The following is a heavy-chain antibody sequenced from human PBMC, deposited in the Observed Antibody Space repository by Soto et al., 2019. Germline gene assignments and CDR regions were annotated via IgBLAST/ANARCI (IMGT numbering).Heavy chain of an antibody. CDR3: ARVLVEDLVVAATPFDY. J-gene: IGHJ4*02. CDR1: GGSFSGYY. V-gene: IGHV4-34*01. D-gene: IGHD2-15*01. CDR2: INHSGST. Sequence: PSETLSLTCTVYGGSFSGYYWTWIRQPPGKGLEWIGQINHSGSTNYNPSLKSRVTISLDTSKNQFSLKLSSVTAADTAVYYCARVLVEDLVVAATPFDYWGQGTLVTVSS.